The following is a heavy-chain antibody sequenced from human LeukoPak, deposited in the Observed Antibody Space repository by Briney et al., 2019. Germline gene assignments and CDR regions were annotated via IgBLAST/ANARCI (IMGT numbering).Heavy chain of an antibody. CDR2: IIPIFGTA. D-gene: IGHD4-17*01. Sequence: ASVKVSCKASGGTFSSYAISWVRQAPGQGLEWMGGIIPIFGTANYAQKFQGRVTITTDESTSTAYKELSSLRSEDTAVYYCARDGAAVTRGTRPKYFDYWGRGTLVTVSS. V-gene: IGHV1-69*05. CDR1: GGTFSSYA. CDR3: ARDGAAVTRGTRPKYFDY. J-gene: IGHJ4*02.